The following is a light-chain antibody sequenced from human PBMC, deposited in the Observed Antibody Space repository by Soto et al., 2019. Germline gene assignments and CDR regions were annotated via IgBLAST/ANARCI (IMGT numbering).Light chain of an antibody. CDR3: QQYNNWPRT. Sequence: EIVLTQSPATLSLSPGERATLSCRASQSVSSNLAWYQQKPGQAPRLLIYGASTRATVIPARFSGSGSGTEFTLTISSLQSEDFAVYYCQQYNNWPRTFGQGTKV. V-gene: IGKV3-15*01. J-gene: IGKJ1*01. CDR2: GAS. CDR1: QSVSSN.